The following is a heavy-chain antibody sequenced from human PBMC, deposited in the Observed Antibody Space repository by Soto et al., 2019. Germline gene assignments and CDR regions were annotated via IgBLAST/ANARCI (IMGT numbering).Heavy chain of an antibody. CDR3: ARHGVHSSGWAGP. D-gene: IGHD6-19*01. Sequence: QLQLQESGPGLVKPSETLSLTCTVSGGSISSSSYYWGWIRQPPGKGLEWIGSIYYSGSTYYNPSLKSRVTISVDTSKNQFSLKLSSVTAADTAVYSCARHGVHSSGWAGPWGQGTLVTVSS. J-gene: IGHJ5*02. V-gene: IGHV4-39*01. CDR2: IYYSGST. CDR1: GGSISSSSYY.